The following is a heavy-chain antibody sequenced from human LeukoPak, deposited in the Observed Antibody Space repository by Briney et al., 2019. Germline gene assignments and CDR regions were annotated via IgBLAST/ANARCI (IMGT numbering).Heavy chain of an antibody. CDR1: GYSFTSYW. CDR2: INPGDSDT. D-gene: IGHD2-15*01. CDR3: ARLGSDIVVVVAATPYYFDY. V-gene: IGHV5-51*01. Sequence: GESLKISCKGSGYSFTSYWIGWVRQMPGKGLEWMGIINPGDSDTRYSPSFQGQVTISADKSISTAYLQWSSLKASDTAMYYCARLGSDIVVVVAATPYYFDYWGQGTLVTVSS. J-gene: IGHJ4*02.